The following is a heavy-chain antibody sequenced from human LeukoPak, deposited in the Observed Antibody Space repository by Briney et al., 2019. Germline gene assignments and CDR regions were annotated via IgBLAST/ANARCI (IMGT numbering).Heavy chain of an antibody. V-gene: IGHV4-59*04. Sequence: ASETLSLTCTVSGGSISSYYWSWIRQPPGKGLEWIGSIYCSGSTYYNPSLKSRVTISVDTSKNQFSLKLSSVTAADTAVYYCARIFGVVEFDYWGQGTLVTVSS. J-gene: IGHJ4*02. CDR1: GGSISSYY. D-gene: IGHD3-3*01. CDR2: IYCSGST. CDR3: ARIFGVVEFDY.